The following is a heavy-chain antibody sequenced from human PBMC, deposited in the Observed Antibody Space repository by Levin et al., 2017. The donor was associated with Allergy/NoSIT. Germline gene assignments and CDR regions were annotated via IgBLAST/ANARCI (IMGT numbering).Heavy chain of an antibody. CDR3: ARDYFTTRAFDI. Sequence: GGSLRLSCAVSGFTVSSNHMSWVRQAPGQGLEWVSLIYSGGGTYYAGSVKGRFTISRDNSKNTLFLHMDSLRAEDTAVYYCARDYFTTRAFDIWGQGTMVTVSS. CDR1: GFTVSSNH. CDR2: IYSGGGT. V-gene: IGHV3-53*01. D-gene: IGHD2/OR15-2a*01. J-gene: IGHJ3*02.